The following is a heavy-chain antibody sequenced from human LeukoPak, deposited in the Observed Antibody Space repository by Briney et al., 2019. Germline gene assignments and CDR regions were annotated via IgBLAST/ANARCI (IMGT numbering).Heavy chain of an antibody. J-gene: IGHJ4*02. CDR2: IYNSGNI. CDR1: GGSISSYY. V-gene: IGHV4-59*08. Sequence: SETLSLTCTVSGGSISSYYWTWIRQPPGKGLEWIGYIYNSGNINYNPSLKSRVTISLDTPKNQFTLKLTSVTAADTAVYYCARRVAVRPKYYFDFWGQGTLVTVSS. D-gene: IGHD6-6*01. CDR3: ARRVAVRPKYYFDF.